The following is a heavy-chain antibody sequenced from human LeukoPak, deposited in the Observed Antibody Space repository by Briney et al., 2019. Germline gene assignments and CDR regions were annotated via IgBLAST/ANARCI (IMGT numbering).Heavy chain of an antibody. CDR1: GFTFRSYA. CDR2: ISGRGGFT. V-gene: IGHV3-23*01. CDR3: ARSFYYSDSSDYYYVFGY. Sequence: PGGSLRLSCAASGFTFRSYAMSWVRQSPGKGLEWVSTISGRGGFTYYADSVKGRFTISRDSSKLYIQMSTLRAEDTAVYYCARSFYYSDSSDYYYVFGYWGQGTLVTVSS. J-gene: IGHJ4*02. D-gene: IGHD3-22*01.